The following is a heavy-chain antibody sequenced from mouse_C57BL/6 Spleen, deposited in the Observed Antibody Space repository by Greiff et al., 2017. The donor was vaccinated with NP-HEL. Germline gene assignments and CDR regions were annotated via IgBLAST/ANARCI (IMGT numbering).Heavy chain of an antibody. CDR2: IYPRSGNT. D-gene: IGHD1-1*01. CDR1: GYTFTSYG. J-gene: IGHJ1*03. CDR3: ARKGDYYGSSYGYFDV. V-gene: IGHV1-81*01. Sequence: QVPLQQPGAELVKPGASVKLSCKASGYTFTSYGISWVKQRTGQGLEWIGEIYPRSGNTYYNEKFKGKATLTADKSSSTAYMELRSLTSEDSAVYFCARKGDYYGSSYGYFDVWGTGTTVTVSS.